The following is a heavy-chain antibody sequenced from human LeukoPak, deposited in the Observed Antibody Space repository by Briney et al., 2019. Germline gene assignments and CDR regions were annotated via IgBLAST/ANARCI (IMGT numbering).Heavy chain of an antibody. CDR3: AREGSSYGYGHFDY. CDR1: GGSISSGDYY. V-gene: IGHV4-30-4*08. D-gene: IGHD5-18*01. Sequence: SESLSLTCTVSGGSISSGDYYWSWIRQPPGKGLERIGYIYYSGSTYYNPSLKSRVTISVDTSKNQFSLKLSSVTAADTAVYYCAREGSSYGYGHFDYWGQGTLVTVSS. J-gene: IGHJ4*02. CDR2: IYYSGST.